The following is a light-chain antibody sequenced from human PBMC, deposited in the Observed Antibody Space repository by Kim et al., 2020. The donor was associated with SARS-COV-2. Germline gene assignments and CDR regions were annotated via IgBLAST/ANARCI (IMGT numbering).Light chain of an antibody. J-gene: IGKJ4*01. V-gene: IGKV3-15*01. Sequence: VSPGERATLACRASQSVSSSLAWYQQKPGQAPILLIYGASTRATGVPATFSGSGSGTEFTLTISSLQSEDFAVYYCHQYYYWPLTFGGGTKVEIK. CDR1: QSVSSS. CDR3: HQYYYWPLT. CDR2: GAS.